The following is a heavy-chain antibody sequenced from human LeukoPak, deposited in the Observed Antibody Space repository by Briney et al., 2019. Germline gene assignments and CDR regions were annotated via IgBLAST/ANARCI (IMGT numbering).Heavy chain of an antibody. V-gene: IGHV1-2*06. J-gene: IGHJ4*02. D-gene: IGHD3-16*02. CDR2: INPNSGGT. CDR1: GYTFTDYY. CDR3: ARGHETFGGVIVISDY. Sequence: GASVKVSCKASGYTFTDYYMHWVRQAPGQGLEWMGRINPNSGGTNYAQKFQGRVTMTRDTSISTAYMELSRLRSDDTAVYYCARGHETFGGVIVISDYWGQGTLVTVSS.